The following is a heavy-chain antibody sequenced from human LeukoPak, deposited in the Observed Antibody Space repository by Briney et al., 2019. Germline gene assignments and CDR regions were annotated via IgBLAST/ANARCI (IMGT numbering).Heavy chain of an antibody. V-gene: IGHV1-18*01. CDR1: GYTFTSYG. J-gene: IGHJ4*02. D-gene: IGHD5-18*01. CDR3: SRDGYSGLIYFDY. Sequence: ASVKVSCKASGYTFTSYGISWVRQAPGQGLEWMGWISAYNGNTNYAQKLQGRVTMTTDTSTSTAYMELRSLRRDDTAGYYLSRDGYSGLIYFDYWGQGTLVTVFS. CDR2: ISAYNGNT.